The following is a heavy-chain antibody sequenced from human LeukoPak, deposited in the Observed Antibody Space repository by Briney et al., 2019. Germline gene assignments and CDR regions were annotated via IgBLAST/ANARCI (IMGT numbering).Heavy chain of an antibody. J-gene: IGHJ4*02. CDR3: ARSTATNSFDN. CDR2: INPSGGST. V-gene: IGHV1-46*01. Sequence: ASVKVSCKASGYTFTSYYMHWVRQAPGQGLEWMGIINPSGGSTYYAQKFQGRVTVTRDVSTSTVYMELSSLRSEDTAVYYCARSTATNSFDNWGQGTLVTVSS. CDR1: GYTFTSYY. D-gene: IGHD1-26*01.